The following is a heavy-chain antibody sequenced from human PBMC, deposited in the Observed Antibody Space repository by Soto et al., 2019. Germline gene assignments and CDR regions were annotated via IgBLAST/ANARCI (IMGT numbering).Heavy chain of an antibody. Sequence: NPSETLSLTCTVSGDSVTSVSDYWSWIRQPPGKGLEWIGYIYYSGSADYNPSLGSRVTISIDTSKNQFSLKLTSVTAADTAVYYCARGVAFGYYYYHMDLWGQGTTVTV. J-gene: IGHJ6*02. CDR3: ARGVAFGYYYYHMDL. D-gene: IGHD3-10*01. V-gene: IGHV4-61*01. CDR2: IYYSGSA. CDR1: GDSVTSVSDY.